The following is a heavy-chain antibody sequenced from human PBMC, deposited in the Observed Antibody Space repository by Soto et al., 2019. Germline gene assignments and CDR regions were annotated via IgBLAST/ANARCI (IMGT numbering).Heavy chain of an antibody. V-gene: IGHV3-73*01. J-gene: IGHJ4*02. CDR1: GFTFSGSA. CDR3: TRHYDFSSGYAPPDY. CDR2: IRSKANSYAT. D-gene: IGHD3-3*01. Sequence: PVGFLRLSCAASGFTFSGSAMHWVRQASGKGLEWVGRIRSKANSYATAYAASVKGRFTISRDDSKNTAYLQMNSLKTEDTAVYYCTRHYDFSSGYAPPDYWGQGTLLTVSS.